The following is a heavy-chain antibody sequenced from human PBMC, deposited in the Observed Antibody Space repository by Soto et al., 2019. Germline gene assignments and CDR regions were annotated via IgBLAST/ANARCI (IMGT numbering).Heavy chain of an antibody. J-gene: IGHJ4*02. CDR1: GASFSSGAYY. CDR3: ARDYFGDYVPAY. D-gene: IGHD4-17*01. CDR2: IFYSGNT. V-gene: IGHV4-31*03. Sequence: SETLSLTCTVSGASFSSGAYYWSWIRQHPGKGLEWIGYIFYSGNTYYNPSLKSRVTISVDTSKNHFSLKLSSVTAADTAVYYCARDYFGDYVPAYWGQGTLVTVSS.